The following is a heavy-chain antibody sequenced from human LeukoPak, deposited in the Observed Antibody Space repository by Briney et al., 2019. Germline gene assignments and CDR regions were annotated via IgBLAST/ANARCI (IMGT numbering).Heavy chain of an antibody. CDR2: INPNSGGT. CDR3: ARHRSGWLQSSFDY. V-gene: IGHV1-2*02. J-gene: IGHJ4*02. CDR1: GYTFTSYY. D-gene: IGHD5-24*01. Sequence: ASVKVSCKASGYTFTSYYMHWVRQAPGQGLEWMGWINPNSGGTNYAQKFQGRVTMTRDTSISTAYMELSRLRSDDTAVYYCARHRSGWLQSSFDYWGQGTLVTVSS.